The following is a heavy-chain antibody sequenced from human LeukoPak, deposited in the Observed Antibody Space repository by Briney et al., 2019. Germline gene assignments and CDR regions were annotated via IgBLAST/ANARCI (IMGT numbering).Heavy chain of an antibody. J-gene: IGHJ4*02. CDR3: ANRSGFL. CDR2: MSHIGTT. Sequence: SETLSLTCAVFGGSLSGYYWSWIRQPPGKGLEWIGEMSHIGTTNYNPSLESRVTISVDTSKNQFSLKLSSVTAADTAVYYCANRSGFLWGQGTLVTVSS. CDR1: GGSLSGYY. D-gene: IGHD3-22*01. V-gene: IGHV4-34*01.